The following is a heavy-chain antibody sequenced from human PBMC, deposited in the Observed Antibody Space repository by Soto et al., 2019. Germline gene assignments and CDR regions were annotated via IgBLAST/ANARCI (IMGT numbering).Heavy chain of an antibody. CDR3: ARVAGSGYWFDP. V-gene: IGHV3-11*06. CDR2: ISSSGSDR. D-gene: IGHD3-22*01. Sequence: GGSLRLSCEASGCIFSDYHGAWIRQGPGKGLQWVSYISSSGSDRNYADSVKGRFTMSRDNAKNSVSLQMSSLRAEDTAVYYCARVAGSGYWFDPWGQGTLVTLSS. CDR1: GCIFSDYH. J-gene: IGHJ5*02.